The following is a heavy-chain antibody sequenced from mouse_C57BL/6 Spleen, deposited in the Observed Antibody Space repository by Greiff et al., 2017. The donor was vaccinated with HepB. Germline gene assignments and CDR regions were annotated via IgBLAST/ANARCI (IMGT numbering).Heavy chain of an antibody. V-gene: IGHV1-15*01. CDR3: TRGDYDGFAY. D-gene: IGHD2-4*01. J-gene: IGHJ3*01. Sequence: VQLQQSGAELVRSGASVTLSCKASGYTFTDYEMHWVKQTPVHGLEWIGAIDPETGGTAYNQKFKGKVILTADKSSSTAYMERRSLTSEASAVYYCTRGDYDGFAYWGQGTLVTVSA. CDR2: IDPETGGT. CDR1: GYTFTDYE.